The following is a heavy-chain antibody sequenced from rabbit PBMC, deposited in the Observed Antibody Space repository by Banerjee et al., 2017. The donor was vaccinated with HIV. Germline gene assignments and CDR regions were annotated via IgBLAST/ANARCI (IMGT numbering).Heavy chain of an antibody. J-gene: IGHJ4*01. V-gene: IGHV1S40*01. CDR1: GFPFSEKAV. Sequence: QSLEESGGGLVKPGASLTLTCEAAGFPFSEKAVMCWVRQAPGKGLTWIACINVVTGKAVYANWAKGRFTMSRTSSTTVTLQMTSLTDADTATYFCARGGYGGHIYAMGLWGPGTLVTVS. CDR2: INVVTGKA. D-gene: IGHD4-2*01. CDR3: ARGGYGGHIYAMGL.